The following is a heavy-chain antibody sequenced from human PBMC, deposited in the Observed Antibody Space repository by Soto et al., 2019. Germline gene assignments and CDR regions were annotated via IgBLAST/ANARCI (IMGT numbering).Heavy chain of an antibody. CDR2: MNPNSGNT. V-gene: IGHV1-8*01. Sequence: QVQLVQSGAEVKKPGASVKVSCKASGYTFTSYDINWVRQATGQGLEWMGWMNPNSGNTGYAQKFQGRVTMTRNTSISTDYMELSSLRSEDTAVYYCARDGTLTHYYYYYYMDVWGKGTTVTVSS. J-gene: IGHJ6*03. D-gene: IGHD7-27*01. CDR1: GYTFTSYD. CDR3: ARDGTLTHYYYYYYMDV.